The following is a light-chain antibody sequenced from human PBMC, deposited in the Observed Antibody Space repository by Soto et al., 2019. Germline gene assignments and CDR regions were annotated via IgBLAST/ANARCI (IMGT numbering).Light chain of an antibody. J-gene: IGKJ5*01. CDR1: QSVGIY. V-gene: IGKV3-11*01. CDR3: QNRSNWPPKIT. CDR2: DAS. Sequence: EIVLTQSPATLSLSPGERATLSCMASQSVGIYLAWYQQKPGQAPRLLIYDASDRATGIPPRFSGSGSGTDFTLTISSLEPEDFAVYYCQNRSNWPPKITFGQGTRLETK.